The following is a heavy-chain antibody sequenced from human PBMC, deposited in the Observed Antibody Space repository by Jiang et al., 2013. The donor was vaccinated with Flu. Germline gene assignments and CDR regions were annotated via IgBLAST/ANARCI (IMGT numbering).Heavy chain of an antibody. CDR3: VRHLGSGWYSGWYFDL. V-gene: IGHV4-59*08. Sequence: LLKPSETLSLTCTVSGGSISSYYWSWIRQPPGKGLEWIGYIYYSGSTNYNPSLKSRVTISVDTSKNQFSLNLSSVTAADTAVYYCVRHLGSGWYSGWYFDLWGRGTLVTVSS. CDR2: IYYSGST. J-gene: IGHJ2*01. CDR1: GGSISSYY. D-gene: IGHD6-19*01.